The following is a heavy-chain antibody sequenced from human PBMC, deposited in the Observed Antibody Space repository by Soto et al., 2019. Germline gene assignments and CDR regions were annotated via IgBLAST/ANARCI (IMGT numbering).Heavy chain of an antibody. CDR1: GFTFSSYS. V-gene: IGHV3-21*01. Sequence: EVQLVESGGGLVKPGGSLRLSCAASGFTFSSYSMNWVRQAPGKGLEWVSSISSSSSYIYYADSVKGRFTISRDNAKNSLYLQMNSLRAEDTAVYYCARDRLYYYDSSGYLLPYYYDYGMDVWGQGTTVTVSS. CDR2: ISSSSSYI. D-gene: IGHD3-22*01. CDR3: ARDRLYYYDSSGYLLPYYYDYGMDV. J-gene: IGHJ6*02.